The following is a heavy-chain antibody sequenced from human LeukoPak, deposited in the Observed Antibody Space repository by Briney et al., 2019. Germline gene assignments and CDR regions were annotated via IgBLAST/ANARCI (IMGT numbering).Heavy chain of an antibody. CDR2: IYYSGST. J-gene: IGHJ3*02. V-gene: IGHV4-59*01. CDR1: GGSISSYC. CDR3: ARYSGSYPHDAFDI. D-gene: IGHD1-26*01. Sequence: SETLSLTCTVSGGSISSYCWSWIRQPPGKGLEWIGYIYYSGSTNYNPSLKSRVTISVDTSKNQFSLKLSSVTAADTAVYYCARYSGSYPHDAFDIWGQGTMVTVSS.